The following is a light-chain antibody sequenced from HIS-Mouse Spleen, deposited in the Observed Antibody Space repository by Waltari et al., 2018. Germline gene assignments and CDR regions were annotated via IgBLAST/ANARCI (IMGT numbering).Light chain of an antibody. Sequence: SSELTQDPAVSVALGQTVRITCQGDSLRSYYASWYPQKPGQAPVLVIYGKNNRPSGIPDRFSGSSSGNTASLTITGAQAEDEADYYCNSRDSSGNHLVVFGGGTKLTVL. CDR2: GKN. CDR1: SLRSYY. CDR3: NSRDSSGNHLVV. J-gene: IGLJ2*01. V-gene: IGLV3-19*01.